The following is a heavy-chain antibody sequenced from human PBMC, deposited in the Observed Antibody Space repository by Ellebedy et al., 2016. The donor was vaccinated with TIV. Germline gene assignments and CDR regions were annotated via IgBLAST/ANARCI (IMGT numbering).Heavy chain of an antibody. D-gene: IGHD3-22*01. CDR3: TTTSVQYYYDSSGYYYS. V-gene: IGHV3-11*01. CDR1: GFTFSDYY. CDR2: IDSSSDTI. Sequence: GGSLRLSCAASGFTFSDYYMSWIRQAPGKGLEWISYIDSSSDTIYYADSVKGRFTISRDNAKNSLFLQMNSLKTEDTAVYYCTTTSVQYYYDSSGYYYSWGQGALVTVSS. J-gene: IGHJ4*02.